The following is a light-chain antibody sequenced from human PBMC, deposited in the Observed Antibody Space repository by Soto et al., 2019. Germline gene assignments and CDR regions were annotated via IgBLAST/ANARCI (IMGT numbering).Light chain of an antibody. CDR2: EVS. Sequence: QSALTQPASVSGSPGQSITISCTGTSSDVGGYNYVSWYQQHPGKAPKLMIYEVSNRPLGVSNRFSGSKSGNTASLTISGLQAEDEADYYCSSYTSSSSPWVFGGGTKVTVL. J-gene: IGLJ3*02. V-gene: IGLV2-14*01. CDR3: SSYTSSSSPWV. CDR1: SSDVGGYNY.